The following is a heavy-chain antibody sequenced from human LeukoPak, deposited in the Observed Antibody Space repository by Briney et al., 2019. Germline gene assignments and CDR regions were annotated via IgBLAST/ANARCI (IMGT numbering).Heavy chain of an antibody. Sequence: GGSLRLSCAASGFTFSGYSMNWVRQTPGKGLEWLSYISSSSGTIYSADSVKGRFTISRDNAKNSLYLQMNSLRAEDTAVYYCARRGWGGSGFDYWGQGTLVTASS. D-gene: IGHD3-16*01. CDR1: GFTFSGYS. J-gene: IGHJ4*02. CDR2: ISSSSGTI. CDR3: ARRGWGGSGFDY. V-gene: IGHV3-48*01.